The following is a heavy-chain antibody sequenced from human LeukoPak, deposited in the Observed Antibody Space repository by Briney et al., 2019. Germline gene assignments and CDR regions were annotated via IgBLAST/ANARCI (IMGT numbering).Heavy chain of an antibody. J-gene: IGHJ3*02. V-gene: IGHV1-46*01. Sequence: GASVKVSCKASGYTFTSYYMHWVRQAPGQGLEWMGIINPSGGSTSYAQKFQGRVTMTRDMPTSTVYMELSSLRSEDTAVYYCARDRSEAFDIWGQGTMVTVSS. CDR3: ARDRSEAFDI. CDR2: INPSGGST. CDR1: GYTFTSYY.